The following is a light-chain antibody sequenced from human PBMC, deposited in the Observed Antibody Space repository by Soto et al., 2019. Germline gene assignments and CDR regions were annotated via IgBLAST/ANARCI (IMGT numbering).Light chain of an antibody. CDR3: QQYNSDWT. V-gene: IGKV1-5*03. Sequence: DIQMTQSPSTLSASVGDRVTITCRASQYISRWLAWYQQKPGKAPKVLIYKASNLESGVPSRFSGSGSGKEFTLTISSLQHDSFATYCCQQYNSDWTFGQGTKVEIK. CDR2: KAS. CDR1: QYISRW. J-gene: IGKJ1*01.